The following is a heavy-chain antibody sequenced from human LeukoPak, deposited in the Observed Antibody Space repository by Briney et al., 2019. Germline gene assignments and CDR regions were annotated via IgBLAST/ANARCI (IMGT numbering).Heavy chain of an antibody. CDR3: ARVFREQLVIVLYAFDI. V-gene: IGHV1-2*02. CDR1: GYTFTGYY. CDR2: INPNSGGA. J-gene: IGHJ3*02. D-gene: IGHD6-13*01. Sequence: ASVKVSFKASGYTFTGYYMHWVRQAPGQGLEWMGWINPNSGGANYAQKLQGRVTMTRDTSISTAYMELSRLRSDDTAVYYCARVFREQLVIVLYAFDIWGQGTMVTVSS.